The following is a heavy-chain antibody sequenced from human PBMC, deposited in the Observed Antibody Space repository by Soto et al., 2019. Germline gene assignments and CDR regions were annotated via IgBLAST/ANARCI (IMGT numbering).Heavy chain of an antibody. CDR1: GFTFSSYA. V-gene: IGHV3-30-3*01. CDR2: ISYDGSNK. CDR3: ARERIAARSYYYYYYGMDV. Sequence: QVQLVESGGGVVQPGRSLRLSCAASGFTFSSYAMHWVSQAPGKGLEWVAVISYDGSNKYYADSVKGRFTISRDNSKNTLYLQMNSLRGEDTAVYYCARERIAARSYYYYYYGMDVWGQGTTVTVSS. J-gene: IGHJ6*02. D-gene: IGHD6-6*01.